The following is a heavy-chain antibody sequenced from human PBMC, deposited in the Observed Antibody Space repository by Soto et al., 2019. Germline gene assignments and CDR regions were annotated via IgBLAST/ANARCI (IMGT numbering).Heavy chain of an antibody. Sequence: ASVKVSCKASGYTFTGYYMHWVRQAPGQGLEWMGWINPNSGGTNYAQKFQGRVTMTRDTSISTAYMELSRLRSDDTAVYHCARDLEKLYYYYGMDVWGQGTTVTVSS. CDR3: ARDLEKLYYYYGMDV. CDR2: INPNSGGT. J-gene: IGHJ6*02. V-gene: IGHV1-2*02. CDR1: GYTFTGYY.